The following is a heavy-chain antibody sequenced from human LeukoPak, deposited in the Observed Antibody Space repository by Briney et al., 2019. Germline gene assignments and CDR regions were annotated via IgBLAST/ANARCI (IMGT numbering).Heavy chain of an antibody. CDR1: GGTFSSYA. V-gene: IGHV1-69*01. CDR3: ASTYSSTNPFDY. Sequence: SVKVSCKASGGTFSSYAISWVRQAPGQGLEWMGGIIPIFGTANYAQKFQGRVTITADESTSTAYMELSSLRSEDTAVYYCASTYSSTNPFDYWGQGTLVTISS. J-gene: IGHJ4*02. CDR2: IIPIFGTA. D-gene: IGHD6-13*01.